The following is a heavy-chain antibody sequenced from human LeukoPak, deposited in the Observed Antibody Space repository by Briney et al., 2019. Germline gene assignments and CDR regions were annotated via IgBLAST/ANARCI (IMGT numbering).Heavy chain of an antibody. D-gene: IGHD2-2*01. Sequence: GASVKVSCKASSYTFTSYGISWVRQAPGQGLEWMGWISAYNGNTNYAQKLQGRVTMTTDTSTSTAYMELRSLRSDDTAVYYCARAGCSSTSCYIGVDYWGQGTLVTVSS. CDR3: ARAGCSSTSCYIGVDY. J-gene: IGHJ4*02. V-gene: IGHV1-18*01. CDR1: SYTFTSYG. CDR2: ISAYNGNT.